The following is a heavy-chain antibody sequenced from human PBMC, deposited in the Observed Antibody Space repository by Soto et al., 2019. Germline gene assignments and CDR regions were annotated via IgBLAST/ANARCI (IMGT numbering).Heavy chain of an antibody. CDR2: IYYSGST. CDR1: GGSISSYY. V-gene: IGHV4-59*01. D-gene: IGHD4-17*01. J-gene: IGHJ4*02. CDR3: ARLYGDLTPYYFDY. Sequence: PSETLPLTCTVSGGSISSYYWSWIRQPPGKGLEWIGYIYYSGSTNYNPSLKSRVTISVDTSKNQFSLKLSSVTAADTAVYYCARLYGDLTPYYFDYWGQGTLVTVSS.